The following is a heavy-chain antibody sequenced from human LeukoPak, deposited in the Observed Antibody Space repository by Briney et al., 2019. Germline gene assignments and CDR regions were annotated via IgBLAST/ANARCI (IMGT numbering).Heavy chain of an antibody. CDR2: ISRKSRGETT. CDR1: GFTFSSYS. D-gene: IGHD2/OR15-2a*01. Sequence: PGGSLRLSCAASGFTFSSYSVNWVRQAPGKGLEWVTFISRKSRGETTEYSAPVRGRFSMSRDDSKSIAYLQMNSLKAEDTAVYFCARDGREYRDYGIGVGRQGTTV. J-gene: IGHJ6*01. V-gene: IGHV3-71*01. CDR3: ARDGREYRDYGIGV.